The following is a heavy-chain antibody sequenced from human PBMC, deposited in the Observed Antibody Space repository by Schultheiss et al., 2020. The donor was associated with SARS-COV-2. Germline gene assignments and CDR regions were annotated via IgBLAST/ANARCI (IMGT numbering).Heavy chain of an antibody. Sequence: GGSLRLSCEGSGYSFTAYWIAWVRQMPGKGLEWMGIIYPGEGDSETRYSPSFQGQVTFSADKYIGTAYLQWSSQKASDTAMYYCARGDGSSCGGDCYWDYDYWGQGTLVTVSS. V-gene: IGHV5-51*01. CDR2: IYPGEGDSET. J-gene: IGHJ4*02. CDR1: GYSFTAYW. D-gene: IGHD2-21*02. CDR3: ARGDGSSCGGDCYWDYDY.